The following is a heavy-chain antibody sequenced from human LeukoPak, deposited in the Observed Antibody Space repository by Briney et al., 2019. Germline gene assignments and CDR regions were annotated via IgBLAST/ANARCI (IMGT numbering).Heavy chain of an antibody. V-gene: IGHV1-2*02. Sequence: ASVKVSCKASGYTFTGYYMHWVRQAPGQGLEWMGWINPNSGGTNYAQKFQGRVTMTRDTSISTAYMELSRLRSDDTAVYYCARDRTTVTYDAFDIWGQGTMVTVSS. CDR1: GYTFTGYY. CDR2: INPNSGGT. CDR3: ARDRTTVTYDAFDI. D-gene: IGHD4-17*01. J-gene: IGHJ3*02.